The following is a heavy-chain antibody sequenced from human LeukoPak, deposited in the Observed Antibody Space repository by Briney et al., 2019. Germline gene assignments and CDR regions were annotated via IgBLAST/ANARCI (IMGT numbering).Heavy chain of an antibody. V-gene: IGHV3-30*02. D-gene: IGHD3-10*01. Sequence: PGGSLRLSCAASGFTFSSYGMHWVRQAPGKGLEWVAFIRYDGSNKYYADSVKGRFTISRDNSKNTLYLQMNSLRAEDTAVYYCARAPGGVDAFDIWGQGTMVTVSS. CDR1: GFTFSSYG. CDR3: ARAPGGVDAFDI. CDR2: IRYDGSNK. J-gene: IGHJ3*02.